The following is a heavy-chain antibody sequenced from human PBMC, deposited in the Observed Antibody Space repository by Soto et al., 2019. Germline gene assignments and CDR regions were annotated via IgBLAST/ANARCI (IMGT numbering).Heavy chain of an antibody. J-gene: IGHJ4*02. D-gene: IGHD3-10*01. V-gene: IGHV4-38-2*02. CDR2: SYHDGRT. CDR3: ARQGGVSGTYVRYFDH. Sequence: XETLSLTCTVAGYSISSDYYCGLLRQPRGEVLEWIGTSYHDGRTYYNPSLKSRVTVSVDMSKNQFSLRLTFGLAADTAIYYGARQGGVSGTYVRYFDHWGQGNLVTVSS. CDR1: GYSISSDYY.